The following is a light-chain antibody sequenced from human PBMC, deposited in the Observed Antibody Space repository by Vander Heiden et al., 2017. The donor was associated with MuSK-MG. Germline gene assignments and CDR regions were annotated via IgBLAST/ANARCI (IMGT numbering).Light chain of an antibody. Sequence: DIQMTQSPSSLSASVGDRVTITCRASQSMSTYLNWYRQKPGTAPKLLIYAASNLQSGVPSRFSGSGSGTDFTLTISSLQPEDFATYYCQQSYSSPRDLTFGGGTKVEIK. CDR3: QQSYSSPRDLT. V-gene: IGKV1-39*01. CDR1: QSMSTY. J-gene: IGKJ4*01. CDR2: AAS.